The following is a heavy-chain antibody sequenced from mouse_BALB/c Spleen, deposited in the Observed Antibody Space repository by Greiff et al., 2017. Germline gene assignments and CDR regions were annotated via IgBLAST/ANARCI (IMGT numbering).Heavy chain of an antibody. CDR2: ISDGGSYT. V-gene: IGHV5-4*02. Sequence: EVKLMESGGGLVKPGGSLKLSCAASGFTFSDYYMYWVRQTPEKRLEWVATISDGGSYTYYPDSVKGRFTISRDNAKNNLYLQMSSLKSEDTAMYYCARGGYGSSYSYWGQGTLVTVSA. CDR3: ARGGYGSSYSY. CDR1: GFTFSDYY. D-gene: IGHD1-1*01. J-gene: IGHJ3*01.